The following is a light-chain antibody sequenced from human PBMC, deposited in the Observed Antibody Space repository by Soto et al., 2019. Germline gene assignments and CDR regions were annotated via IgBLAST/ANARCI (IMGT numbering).Light chain of an antibody. J-gene: IGLJ2*01. CDR3: SSYTSSGTVV. CDR1: SSDVGGYNY. CDR2: EVT. Sequence: QSVLTQPASVSGSLGQSITISCTGTSSDVGGYNYVSWYQQHPGKAPKLMIYEVTNRPSGVSNRFSGSKSANTASLTISGLQAEDEADYYCSSYTSSGTVVFGGGTKLTVL. V-gene: IGLV2-14*01.